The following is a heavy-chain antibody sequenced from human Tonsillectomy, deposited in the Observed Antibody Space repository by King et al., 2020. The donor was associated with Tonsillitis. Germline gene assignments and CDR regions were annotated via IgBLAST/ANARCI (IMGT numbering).Heavy chain of an antibody. Sequence: VQLVESGGGLVQPGGSLRLSCAASGFTFSSYDMHWVRQATGKGLEWVSAIGTAGDTYYPGSVKGRFTISRENAKNSLYLQMNSLRAGDTAVYYCARWKWNDGINGFCIWGQGTMVTVSS. D-gene: IGHD1-1*01. V-gene: IGHV3-13*01. CDR1: GFTFSSYD. CDR2: IGTAGDT. CDR3: ARWKWNDGINGFCI. J-gene: IGHJ3*02.